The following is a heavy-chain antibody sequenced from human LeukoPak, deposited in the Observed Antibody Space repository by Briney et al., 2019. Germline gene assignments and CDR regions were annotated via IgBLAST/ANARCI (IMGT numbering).Heavy chain of an antibody. CDR1: GFTFSSYS. J-gene: IGHJ4*02. Sequence: GGSLRLSCAASGFTFSSYSINWVRKAPQQGMEWDSYINSSRSTIYYADSLKARLTISRDNAKNSLYPQMKSLRAVDTAVYYCARGIAAAGYYFDYWGQGTLVTVSS. D-gene: IGHD6-13*01. V-gene: IGHV3-48*01. CDR2: INSSRSTI. CDR3: ARGIAAAGYYFDY.